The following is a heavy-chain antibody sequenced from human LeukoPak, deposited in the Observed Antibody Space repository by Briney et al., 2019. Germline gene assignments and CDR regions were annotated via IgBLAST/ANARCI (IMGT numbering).Heavy chain of an antibody. CDR3: ARAPSLVVPAAIWFDY. J-gene: IGHJ4*02. Sequence: SETLSLTCAVYGGSFSGYYWSWIRQPPGKGLEWIGEINHSGSTNYNPSLKSRVTISVDTSKNQFSLKLSSVAAADTAVYYCARAPSLVVPAAIWFDYWGQGTLVTVSS. CDR1: GGSFSGYY. V-gene: IGHV4-34*01. D-gene: IGHD2-2*02. CDR2: INHSGST.